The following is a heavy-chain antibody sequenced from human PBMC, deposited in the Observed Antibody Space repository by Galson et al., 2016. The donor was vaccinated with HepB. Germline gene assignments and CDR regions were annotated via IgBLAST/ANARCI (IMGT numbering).Heavy chain of an antibody. CDR3: ATDPIVGAPDYLDY. D-gene: IGHD1-26*01. J-gene: IGHJ4*02. CDR2: TDGINK. V-gene: IGHV3-30-3*01. Sequence: LSLSCAVSGFPFSNYAMHWVRQAPGQGLEWVAVTDGINKYYADSVKGRLTISRDDSKSTLYLQMDSLRAEDTAVYYCATDPIVGAPDYLDYWGQGTLVTVSS. CDR1: GFPFSNYA.